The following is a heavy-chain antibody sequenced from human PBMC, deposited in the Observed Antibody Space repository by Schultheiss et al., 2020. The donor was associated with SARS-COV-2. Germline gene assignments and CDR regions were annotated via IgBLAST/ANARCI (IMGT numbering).Heavy chain of an antibody. Sequence: SETLSLTCTVSGGSISSYYWSWIRQPPGKGLEWIGYIYYSGSTKYNPSLKSRVTISVDTSKNQFSLKLSSVTAADTALYYCARDFSGCSSTSCYGLYYYYGMDVWGQGTTVTVSS. D-gene: IGHD2-2*01. V-gene: IGHV4-59*12. CDR1: GGSISSYY. CDR2: IYYSGST. J-gene: IGHJ6*02. CDR3: ARDFSGCSSTSCYGLYYYYGMDV.